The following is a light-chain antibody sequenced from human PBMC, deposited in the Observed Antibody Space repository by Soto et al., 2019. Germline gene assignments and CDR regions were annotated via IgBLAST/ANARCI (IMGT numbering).Light chain of an antibody. J-gene: IGKJ1*01. CDR1: QTVNNNY. V-gene: IGKV3-20*01. Sequence: EIVVTQSPGTLSLSPGERATLSCRASQTVNNNYLAWYQQKPGQAPRLLLFDASTRATGIPDRFSGSGSGTDFTLTISRLEPEDFAVYYCQVYGMSPKTFGQGTKVAIK. CDR3: QVYGMSPKT. CDR2: DAS.